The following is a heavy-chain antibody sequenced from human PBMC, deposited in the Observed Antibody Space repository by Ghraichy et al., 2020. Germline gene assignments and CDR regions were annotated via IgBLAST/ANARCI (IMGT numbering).Heavy chain of an antibody. D-gene: IGHD3-3*01. CDR3: AKGDYDFWSGYYTYFDY. CDR2: ISGSGGST. CDR1: GFTFSSYA. J-gene: IGHJ4*02. Sequence: AGSLRLSCAASGFTFSSYAMSWVRQAPGKGLEWVSAISGSGGSTYYADSVKGRFTISRDNSKNTLYLQMNSLRAEDTAVYYCAKGDYDFWSGYYTYFDYWGQGTLVTVSS. V-gene: IGHV3-23*01.